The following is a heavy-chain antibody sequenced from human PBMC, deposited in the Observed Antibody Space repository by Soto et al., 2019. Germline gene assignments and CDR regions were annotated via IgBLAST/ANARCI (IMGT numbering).Heavy chain of an antibody. Sequence: GASVKVSCKASGYTFTSYDINWVRQATGQGLEWMGWMNPNSGNTGYAQKFQGRVTMTRNTSISTAYMELSSLRSEDTAVYYCARVDDFWSGYPHDYWGQGTLVTVSS. CDR3: ARVDDFWSGYPHDY. D-gene: IGHD3-3*01. V-gene: IGHV1-8*01. CDR1: GYTFTSYD. J-gene: IGHJ4*02. CDR2: MNPNSGNT.